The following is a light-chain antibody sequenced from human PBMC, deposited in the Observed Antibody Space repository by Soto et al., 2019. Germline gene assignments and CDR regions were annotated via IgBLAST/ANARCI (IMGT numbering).Light chain of an antibody. V-gene: IGKV3-20*01. CDR3: HQYGSSLT. Sequence: EIVLTQSPGTLSLSPGVRATLSCRASQSVYNNYLAWYQQKPGQAPRLLIYGASSRATGIPDRFGGSGSGEYFTLTIRRQAAEFLAVYCCHQYGSSLTFGPGTKVDIK. CDR1: QSVYNNY. J-gene: IGKJ3*01. CDR2: GAS.